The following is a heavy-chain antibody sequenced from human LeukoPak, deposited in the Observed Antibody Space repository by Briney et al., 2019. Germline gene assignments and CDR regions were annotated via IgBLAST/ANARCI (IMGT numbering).Heavy chain of an antibody. V-gene: IGHV1-24*01. CDR3: ANIVVVPAVMGFDGFDP. J-gene: IGHJ5*02. Sequence: GASVNVSCKVSGYTLTELSMHWVRQAPGKGLEWMGGFDPEDGETIYAQKFQGRVTMTEDTSTDTAYMELSSLRSEDTAVYYCANIVVVPAVMGFDGFDPWGQGTLVTVSS. CDR2: FDPEDGET. D-gene: IGHD2-2*01. CDR1: GYTLTELS.